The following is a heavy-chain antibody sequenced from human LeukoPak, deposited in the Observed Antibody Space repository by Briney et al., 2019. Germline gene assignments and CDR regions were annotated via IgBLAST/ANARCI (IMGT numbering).Heavy chain of an antibody. D-gene: IGHD1-26*01. V-gene: IGHV3-74*01. CDR3: VRDRVGPDY. Sequence: GGSLRLSCAASGFTFSSAWMHWVRQAPGTGLMWVSRITDDATTTYADSVRGRFTISRDNAKNILYLQMNSLRAEDTAVYYCVRDRVGPDYWGQGTLVTVSS. CDR1: GFTFSSAW. CDR2: ITDDATT. J-gene: IGHJ4*02.